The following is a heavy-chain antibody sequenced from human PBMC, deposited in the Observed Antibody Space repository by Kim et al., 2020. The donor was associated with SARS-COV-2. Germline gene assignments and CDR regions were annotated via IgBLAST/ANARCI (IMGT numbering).Heavy chain of an antibody. Sequence: GGSLRLSCAASGFTFSSYGMHWVRQAPGKGLEWVAVISYDGSNKYYADSVKGRFTISRDNSKNTLYLQMNSLRAEDTAVYYCAKDVWDIVVVPAAQNYYYYGMDVWGQGTTVTVSS. V-gene: IGHV3-30*18. CDR1: GFTFSSYG. CDR3: AKDVWDIVVVPAAQNYYYYGMDV. D-gene: IGHD2-2*01. J-gene: IGHJ6*02. CDR2: ISYDGSNK.